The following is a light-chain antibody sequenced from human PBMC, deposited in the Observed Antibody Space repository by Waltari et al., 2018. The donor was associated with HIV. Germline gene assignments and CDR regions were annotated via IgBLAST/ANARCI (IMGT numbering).Light chain of an antibody. CDR3: GTWDSSLGGWV. CDR2: DNP. CDR1: SSNIWSNY. Sequence: QSVLTQPPSVSAAPGQKVTISCSGSSSNIWSNYVSWYQQLPGAAPNLLIYDNPERPACVPDRFSGSKSGTSATLGITGLQSGDEADYYCGTWDSSLGGWVFGGGTKLAVL. V-gene: IGLV1-51*01. J-gene: IGLJ3*02.